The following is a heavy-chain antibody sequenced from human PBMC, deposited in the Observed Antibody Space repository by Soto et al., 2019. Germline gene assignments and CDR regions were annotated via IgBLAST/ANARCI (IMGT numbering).Heavy chain of an antibody. V-gene: IGHV4-61*03. Sequence: KPSETLSLTCTVSGGSVSSGNYYWTWIRQPPGKGLEWIGYIHDSGITNYNPSLKSRVTISVDTSKNHFSLKLSSVTAADTAVYYCARDRGSSIDYWGQGTLVTVSS. CDR3: ARDRGSSIDY. D-gene: IGHD3-16*01. J-gene: IGHJ4*02. CDR1: GGSVSSGNYY. CDR2: IHDSGIT.